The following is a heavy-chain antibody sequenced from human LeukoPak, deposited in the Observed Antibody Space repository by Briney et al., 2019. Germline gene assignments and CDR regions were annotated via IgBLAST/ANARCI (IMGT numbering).Heavy chain of an antibody. CDR1: GFTFSSYW. CDR2: IGPGGSDT. J-gene: IGHJ4*02. CDR3: GTFEYEAAAGF. D-gene: IGHD6-13*01. Sequence: QTGGSLRLSCEASGFTFSSYWMTWVRQAPGEGLEWVANIGPGGSDTFYVDPVKGRFTISRDNAKKLLFLQMNSLRAEDTAVYYCGTFEYEAAAGFWGQGTLVTVSS. V-gene: IGHV3-7*01.